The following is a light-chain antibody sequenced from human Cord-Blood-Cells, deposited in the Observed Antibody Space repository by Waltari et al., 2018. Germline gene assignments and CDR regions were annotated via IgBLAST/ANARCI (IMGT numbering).Light chain of an antibody. CDR2: DAS. V-gene: IGKV1-5*01. J-gene: IGKJ2*01. Sequence: DIQMTQSPSTLSASVGDRVTITCRASQSISSWLAWYQQKPGKAPKLLIYDASSLESGVPSMFSGSGSGTEFTLTIRSLQPDDFATYYCQQYNSYPYTFGQGTKLEIK. CDR3: QQYNSYPYT. CDR1: QSISSW.